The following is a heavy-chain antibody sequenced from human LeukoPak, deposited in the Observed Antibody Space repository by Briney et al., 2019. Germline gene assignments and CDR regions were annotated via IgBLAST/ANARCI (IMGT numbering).Heavy chain of an antibody. V-gene: IGHV4-39*01. J-gene: IGHJ6*02. CDR2: IYYSGST. D-gene: IGHD6-19*01. Sequence: SETLSLTCTVSGGSISSSSYYWGWIRQPPGKGLEWIGSIYYSGSTYYNPSLKSRVTISVDTSKNQFSLKLSSVTAADTAVYYCARQWLVLPPYGMDVWGQGTTVTVPS. CDR3: ARQWLVLPPYGMDV. CDR1: GGSISSSSYY.